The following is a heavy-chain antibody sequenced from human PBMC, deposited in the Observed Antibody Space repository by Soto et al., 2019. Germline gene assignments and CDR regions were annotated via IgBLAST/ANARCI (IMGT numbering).Heavy chain of an antibody. CDR1: GFVFSDYS. CDR3: AKDQASGQGSFDS. D-gene: IGHD2-15*01. V-gene: IGHV3-48*01. Sequence: EVQLVESGGGLVQPGGSLRLSCAASGFVFSDYSMNWVRQAPGKGLEWVSNIGRGSGSGTVYYADSVKGRFTISRDNAKNTLFLQMNSLRADDTAVYYCAKDQASGQGSFDSWGQGTLVTVSS. J-gene: IGHJ4*02. CDR2: IGRGSGSGTV.